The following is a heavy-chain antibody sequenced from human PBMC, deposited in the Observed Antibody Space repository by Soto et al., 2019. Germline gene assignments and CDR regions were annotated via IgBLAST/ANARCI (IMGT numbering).Heavy chain of an antibody. CDR3: ARRSLLWFGELYDY. CDR1: GGSISSSSYY. CDR2: IYYSGST. Sequence: QLQLQESGPGLVKPSETLSLTCTVSGGSISSSSYYWGWIRQPPGKGLEWIGSIYYSGSTYYNPSLKSRVTISVDTSKNQFSLKLSSVTAADTAVYYCARRSLLWFGELYDYWGQGTLVTVSS. V-gene: IGHV4-39*01. D-gene: IGHD3-10*01. J-gene: IGHJ4*02.